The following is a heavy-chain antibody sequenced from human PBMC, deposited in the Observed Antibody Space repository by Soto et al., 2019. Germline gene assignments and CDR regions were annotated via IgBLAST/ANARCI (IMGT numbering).Heavy chain of an antibody. D-gene: IGHD3-3*01. CDR1: GGSISSGDYY. CDR3: ARAPTWTNNWFDP. J-gene: IGHJ5*02. CDR2: IYYSGST. Sequence: SETLSLACTVSGGSISSGDYYWSWIRQPPGKGLEWIGYIYYSGSTYYNPSLKSRVTISVDTSKNQFSLKLSSVTAADTAVYYCARAPTWTNNWFDPWGQGTLVTVSS. V-gene: IGHV4-30-4*01.